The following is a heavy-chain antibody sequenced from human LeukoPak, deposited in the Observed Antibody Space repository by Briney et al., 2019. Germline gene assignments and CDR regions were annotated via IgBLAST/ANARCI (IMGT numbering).Heavy chain of an antibody. D-gene: IGHD2-15*01. CDR2: ISGRGGST. V-gene: IGHV3-23*01. J-gene: IGHJ3*02. CDR1: GFTFSTYA. CDR3: ARASRYCTGGSCYRDAFDM. Sequence: GASLRLSCAASGFTFSTYAMTWVRQPPGKGLEWVSAISGRGGSTYYADSVKGRFTISRDNPRNTLYLQMNSLRDEDTAIYYCARASRYCTGGSCYRDAFDMWGQGTMVTVSS.